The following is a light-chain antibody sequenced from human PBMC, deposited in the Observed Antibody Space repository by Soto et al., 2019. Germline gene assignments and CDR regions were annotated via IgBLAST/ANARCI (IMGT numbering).Light chain of an antibody. Sequence: DIVMTQTPLSLSVTPGQPASISCKSSESLLPSGGKTFLYWFLQKSGQPPQVLIYDVSSRFPGVPGRFSGSGSGTDFTLKIRRVEAEDAGVYYCMQSTQLPFTFGPGTKVDVK. CDR2: DVS. J-gene: IGKJ3*01. CDR3: MQSTQLPFT. CDR1: ESLLPSGGKTF. V-gene: IGKV2D-29*01.